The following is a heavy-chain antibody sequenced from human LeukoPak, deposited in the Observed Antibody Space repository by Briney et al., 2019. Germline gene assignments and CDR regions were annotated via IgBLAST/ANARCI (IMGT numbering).Heavy chain of an antibody. J-gene: IGHJ4*02. V-gene: IGHV4-59*08. CDR1: GGSIGTNY. CDR2: ISYTGAT. Sequence: SETLSLTCTVSGGSIGTNYWTWIRQPPGKGLEYIGYISYTGATNYNPSLKSRVTISVVTSKNQFCLRLTSVTATDTAVYFCAKYGNSGWVIDYWGQGTLGTVSS. CDR3: AKYGNSGWVIDY. D-gene: IGHD6-19*01.